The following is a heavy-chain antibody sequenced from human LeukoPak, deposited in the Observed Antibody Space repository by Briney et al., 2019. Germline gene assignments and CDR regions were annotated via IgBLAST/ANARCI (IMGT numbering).Heavy chain of an antibody. CDR2: IYYTGNT. V-gene: IGHV4-59*01. D-gene: IGHD1-26*01. CDR1: GGSISSYY. CDR3: ARGRGTVGGTIDH. Sequence: SETLSLTCTVSGGSISSYYWSWIRQPPGKGLEWIGYIYYTGNTNHNPSLKSRVTISIDTSKKQFSLKLRSVTAADTAVYYCARGRGTVGGTIDHWGQGTLVTVAS. J-gene: IGHJ4*02.